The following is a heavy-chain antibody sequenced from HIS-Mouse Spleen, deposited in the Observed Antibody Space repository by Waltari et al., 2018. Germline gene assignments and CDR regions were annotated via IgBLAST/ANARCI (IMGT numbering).Heavy chain of an antibody. Sequence: QVQLVESGGGVVQPGRSLGLSCAASGLAFSSYGMHWVRQAPGKGLEWVAVISYDGSNKYYADSVKGRFTISRDNSKNTLYLQMNSLRAEDTAVYYCAKDKHHAFDYWGQGTLVTVSS. CDR1: GLAFSSYG. V-gene: IGHV3-30*18. CDR3: AKDKHHAFDY. J-gene: IGHJ4*02. CDR2: ISYDGSNK.